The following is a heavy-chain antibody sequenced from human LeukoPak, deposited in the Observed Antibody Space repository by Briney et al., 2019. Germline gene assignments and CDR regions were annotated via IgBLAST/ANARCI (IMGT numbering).Heavy chain of an antibody. CDR2: INHSGST. D-gene: IGHD2-15*01. CDR3: ASRAFSYCSGGSCPPAYFDY. J-gene: IGHJ4*02. CDR1: GGSFSGYY. Sequence: SETLSLTCAVYGGSFSGYYWSWLRQPPGKGLEWIGEINHSGSTNYNPSLKSRVTISVDTSKNQFSLKLSSVTAADTAVYYCASRAFSYCSGGSCPPAYFDYWGQGTLVTVSS. V-gene: IGHV4-34*01.